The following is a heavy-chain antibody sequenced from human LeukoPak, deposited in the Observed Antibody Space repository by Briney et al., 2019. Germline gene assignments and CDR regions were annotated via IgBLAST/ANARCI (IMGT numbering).Heavy chain of an antibody. CDR1: GGSIGSSSYY. Sequence: SETLSLTCTVSGGSIGSSSYYWGWIRQPPGKGLEWIGSIYYSGSTYYNPSLKSRVTISVDTSKNQFSLKLSSVTAADTAVYYCAGSITKVRDHYFDYWGQGTLVTVSS. V-gene: IGHV4-39*01. CDR2: IYYSGST. CDR3: AGSITKVRDHYFDY. J-gene: IGHJ4*02. D-gene: IGHD3-10*01.